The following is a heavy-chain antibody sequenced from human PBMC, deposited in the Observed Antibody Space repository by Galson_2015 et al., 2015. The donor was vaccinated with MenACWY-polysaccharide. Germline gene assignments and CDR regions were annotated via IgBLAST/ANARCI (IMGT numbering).Heavy chain of an antibody. CDR1: GFTFSSHW. V-gene: IGHV3-74*01. D-gene: IGHD2-2*01. CDR3: ARDRGDVPVLEAHTIFDY. CDR2: INSDASII. J-gene: IGHJ4*02. Sequence: SLRLSCAASGFTFSSHWMHWVRQAPGEGRVWVSRINSDASIINYADTVKGRFTISRDNAKNTLYLEMNSLRAEDTAIYFCARDRGDVPVLEAHTIFDYWGQGVLVTVSS.